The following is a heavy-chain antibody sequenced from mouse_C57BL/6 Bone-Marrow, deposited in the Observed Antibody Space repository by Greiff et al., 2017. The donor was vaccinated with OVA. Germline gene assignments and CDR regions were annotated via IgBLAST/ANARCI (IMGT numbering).Heavy chain of an antibody. D-gene: IGHD2-2*01. CDR2: FDPENGDT. CDR3: TMMVTTNFDY. V-gene: IGHV14-4*01. Sequence: EVQLQQSGAELVRPGASVKLSCTASGFNIKDDYMHWVKQRPEQGLEWIGWFDPENGDTEYASKFQGKATITADTSSNTAYLQLSSLTSEDTAVYYCTMMVTTNFDYWGQGTTLTVSS. CDR1: GFNIKDDY. J-gene: IGHJ2*01.